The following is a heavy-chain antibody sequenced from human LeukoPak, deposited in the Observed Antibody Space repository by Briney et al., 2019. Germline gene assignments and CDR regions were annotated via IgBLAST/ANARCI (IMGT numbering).Heavy chain of an antibody. J-gene: IGHJ3*02. Sequence: PSETLSLTCTVSDDSISSSTYYWGWIRQPPGKGLEWIGSIYYSGSTYYNPSLKSRVTISLDTSKNQFSLKLSSVTAADTAVYYCARDKSGYFYDAFDIWGQGTMVTVSS. CDR1: DDSISSSTYY. D-gene: IGHD3-22*01. V-gene: IGHV4-39*07. CDR3: ARDKSGYFYDAFDI. CDR2: IYYSGST.